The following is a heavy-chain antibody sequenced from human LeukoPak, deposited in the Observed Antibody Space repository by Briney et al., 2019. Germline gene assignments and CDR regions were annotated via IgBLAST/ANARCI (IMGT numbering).Heavy chain of an antibody. CDR1: GGSFSGYY. CDR2: INHSGST. J-gene: IGHJ4*02. CDR3: ARGRYSSGWYYFDY. Sequence: PSETLSLTCAVYGGSFSGYYWSWIRQPPGKGLEWIGEINHSGSTNYNPSLQSRVTISADTSKNQFSLKLSSVTAADTAVYYCARGRYSSGWYYFDYWGQGTLVTVSS. V-gene: IGHV4-34*01. D-gene: IGHD6-19*01.